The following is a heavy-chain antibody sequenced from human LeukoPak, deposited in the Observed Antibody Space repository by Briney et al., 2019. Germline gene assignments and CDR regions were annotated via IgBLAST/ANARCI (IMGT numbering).Heavy chain of an antibody. J-gene: IGHJ4*02. CDR2: ISSSSSYI. V-gene: IGHV3-21*01. Sequence: GGSLRLSCAASGFTFSSYSMNWVRQAPGKALEWVSSISSSSSYIYYADSVKGRFTISRDNAKNSLYLQMNSLRAEDTAVYYCARDRAMVRGVIANWGQGTLVTVSS. CDR3: ARDRAMVRGVIAN. D-gene: IGHD3-10*01. CDR1: GFTFSSYS.